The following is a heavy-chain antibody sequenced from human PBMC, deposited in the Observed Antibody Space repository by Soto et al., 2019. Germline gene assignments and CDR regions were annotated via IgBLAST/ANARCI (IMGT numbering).Heavy chain of an antibody. D-gene: IGHD6-19*01. Sequence: QITLKESGPTLVKPTQTLTLTCTFSGFSLSSTRVAVGWIRQPPGKALEWLALIYWDDDKLYSPFLKSRLTITKDTPKNQVVLTMTNMDPVDTATYYCAHSVVAGLGYYFDYWGQGTLVTVSS. CDR1: GFSLSSTRVA. CDR2: IYWDDDK. V-gene: IGHV2-5*02. J-gene: IGHJ4*02. CDR3: AHSVVAGLGYYFDY.